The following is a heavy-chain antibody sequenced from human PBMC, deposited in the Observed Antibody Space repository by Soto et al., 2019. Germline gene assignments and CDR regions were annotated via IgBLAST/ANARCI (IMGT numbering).Heavy chain of an antibody. J-gene: IGHJ6*02. D-gene: IGHD1-20*01. V-gene: IGHV3-48*02. Sequence: GGSLRLSCAASGFTFSSYSMNWVRQAPGKGLEWVSYISSSSSTIYYADSVKGRFTISRDNAKNSLYLQMNSLRDEDTAVYYCARDTRRYNWNQRYGTDVWGQGTTVTVSS. CDR3: ARDTRRYNWNQRYGTDV. CDR2: ISSSSSTI. CDR1: GFTFSSYS.